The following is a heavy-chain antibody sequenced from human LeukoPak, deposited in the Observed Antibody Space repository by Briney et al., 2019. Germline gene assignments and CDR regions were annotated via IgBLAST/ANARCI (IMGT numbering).Heavy chain of an antibody. J-gene: IGHJ6*03. D-gene: IGHD4-17*01. CDR3: ARRNDYGGYYYYYYMDV. V-gene: IGHV3-20*04. CDR1: GFTFDDYG. Sequence: GGSLRLSCAASGFTFDDYGMSWVRQAPGKGLEWVSGINWNGGSTGYADSVKGRFTISRDNAENSLYLQMNSLRAEDTALYYCARRNDYGGYYYYYYMDVWGKGTTVTVSS. CDR2: INWNGGST.